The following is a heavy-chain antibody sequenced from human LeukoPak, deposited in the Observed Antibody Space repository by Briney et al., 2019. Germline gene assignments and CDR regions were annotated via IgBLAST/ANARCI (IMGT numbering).Heavy chain of an antibody. CDR3: ASKGCTGGNCKHYFDY. V-gene: IGHV3-7*03. CDR1: GFTMSTYW. Sequence: PGGSLRLSCAASGFTMSTYWMSWVRQAPGKGLEWVANIKQDGSEEYYVDSVKGRFTISRDNAKNSLYLQMNSLRAEDTAVYYCASKGCTGGNCKHYFDYWGQGTLVTVAS. D-gene: IGHD2-8*02. J-gene: IGHJ4*02. CDR2: IKQDGSEE.